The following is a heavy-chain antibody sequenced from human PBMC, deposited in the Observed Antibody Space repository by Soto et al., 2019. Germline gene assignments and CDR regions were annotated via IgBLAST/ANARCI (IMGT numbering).Heavy chain of an antibody. Sequence: SETLSLTCTVSGGSISSYYWSWIRQPAGKGLEWIGRIYTSGSTNYNPSLKSRLSLSIDRTRNQFSLSLSSMTAADKAVYYCARGGGYDAFDFWGQGILVTVSS. V-gene: IGHV4-4*07. D-gene: IGHD3-22*01. CDR1: GGSISSYY. J-gene: IGHJ4*02. CDR2: IYTSGST. CDR3: ARGGGYDAFDF.